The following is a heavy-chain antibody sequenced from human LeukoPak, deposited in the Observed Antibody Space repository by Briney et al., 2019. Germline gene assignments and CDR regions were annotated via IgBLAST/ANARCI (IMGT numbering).Heavy chain of an antibody. CDR3: ARESGSNGLDY. CDR2: IYSGGNT. CDR1: GFTVSSNY. Sequence: PGGSLRLSCAASGFTVSSNYMSWVRQPPGKGLEWVSVIYSGGNTYYADSVKGRFTISRDNSKNTLYLQMNSLRAEDTAVYYCARESGSNGLDYWGQGTLVTVSS. D-gene: IGHD1-26*01. J-gene: IGHJ4*02. V-gene: IGHV3-53*01.